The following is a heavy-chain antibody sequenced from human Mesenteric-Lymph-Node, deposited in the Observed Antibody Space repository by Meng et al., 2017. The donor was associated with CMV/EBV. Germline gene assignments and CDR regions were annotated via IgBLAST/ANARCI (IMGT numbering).Heavy chain of an antibody. J-gene: IGHJ4*02. D-gene: IGHD3-10*01. CDR2: INQDGNEK. V-gene: IGHV3-7*01. CDR1: GFTFSSYW. CDR3: AKDMKVYHSGSGTYLDS. Sequence: GGSLRLSCAASGFTFSSYWMSWVRQAPGKGLEWVANINQDGNEKYYVDSVKGRLTMSRDNSKNTVYLQMNSLTAEDTAVYFCAKDMKVYHSGSGTYLDSWGQGTLVTVSS.